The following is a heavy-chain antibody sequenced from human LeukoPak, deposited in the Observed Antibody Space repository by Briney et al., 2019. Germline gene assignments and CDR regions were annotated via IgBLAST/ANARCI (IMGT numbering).Heavy chain of an antibody. D-gene: IGHD2-21*02. CDR2: ISVAGATT. CDR1: GFIFSSYV. J-gene: IGHJ4*02. Sequence: GGSLRLSCVSSGFIFSSYVMSWVRQAPGKGLEWVSSISVAGATTDYADSVKDRFTISRDNSKSTVYLQMNGLRVEDTALYYCAKLSLGDFEYFDYWGQGTLVTVSS. CDR3: AKLSLGDFEYFDY. V-gene: IGHV3-23*01.